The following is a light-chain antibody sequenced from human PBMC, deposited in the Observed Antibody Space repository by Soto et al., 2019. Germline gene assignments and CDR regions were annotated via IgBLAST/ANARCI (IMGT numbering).Light chain of an antibody. V-gene: IGKV3D-15*01. Sequence: MTQSPSTLSASVGDRVTITCRASQSVRSWLAWYQQKPGQPPRLLIYATSTRVTGVPVRFSGGGSGTDFTLTISSLQSEDFAVYYCQQYNKWPPDYTFGPGTKVDIK. CDR1: QSVRSW. CDR3: QQYNKWPPDYT. J-gene: IGKJ3*01. CDR2: ATS.